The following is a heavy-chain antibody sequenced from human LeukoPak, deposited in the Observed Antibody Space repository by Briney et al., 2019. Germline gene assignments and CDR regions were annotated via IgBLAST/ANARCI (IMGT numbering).Heavy chain of an antibody. Sequence: GGSLRLSCAVSGFTFSSYSMNWVRQAPGKGLEWVSSVSSSSRYIYYADSVKGRFTLSRDNAKNSLFLQMNSLRAEDTAVYFCARVTACSDTTCPFDPWGQGTLVTVSS. CDR2: VSSSSRYI. CDR1: GFTFSSYS. CDR3: ARVTACSDTTCPFDP. V-gene: IGHV3-21*01. D-gene: IGHD2-2*01. J-gene: IGHJ5*02.